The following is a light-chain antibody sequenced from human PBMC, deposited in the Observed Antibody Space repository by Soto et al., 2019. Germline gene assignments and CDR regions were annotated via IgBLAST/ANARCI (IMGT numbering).Light chain of an antibody. Sequence: DIVMTQSPLSLPVTPGEPASISCRSSQSLLHSDGYNYLDWYLQKPGQSPQLLIYLGSNRASGVPDRFSGSGSGTDFTLKISRVEAEDGEVYYCMQALQMRTFGQGTKVEIK. CDR2: LGS. J-gene: IGKJ1*01. CDR3: MQALQMRT. V-gene: IGKV2-28*01. CDR1: QSLLHSDGYNY.